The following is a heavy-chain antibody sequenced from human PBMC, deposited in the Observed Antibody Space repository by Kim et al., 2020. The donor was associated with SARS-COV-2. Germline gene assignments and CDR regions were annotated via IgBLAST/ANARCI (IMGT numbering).Heavy chain of an antibody. D-gene: IGHD3-10*01. CDR2: ISYDGSNK. CDR3: ASRLIWFGELGSDAFDI. V-gene: IGHV3-30*04. J-gene: IGHJ3*02. Sequence: GGSLRLSCAASGFTFSSYAMHWVRQAPGKWLEWVAVISYDGSNKYYADSVKGRFNISRDNSKNTLYLQMNSLRAEDTAVYYCASRLIWFGELGSDAFDIWGQGTMVTVAS. CDR1: GFTFSSYA.